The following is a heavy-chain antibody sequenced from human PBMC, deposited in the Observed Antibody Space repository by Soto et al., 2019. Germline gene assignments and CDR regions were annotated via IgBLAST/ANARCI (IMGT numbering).Heavy chain of an antibody. J-gene: IGHJ6*02. CDR2: ISSDGTSR. D-gene: IGHD4-4*01. CDR3: AKVRVKDYYYYAMDV. Sequence: ESGGGVVQPGRSLRLSCAASGFTFSSYGMHWVRQAPGKGLEWVAVISSDGTSRFYADSVKGRFTISRDNSKNTLYLQMNSLRAEDTAMYYCAKVRVKDYYYYAMDVWGQGTTVTVSS. V-gene: IGHV3-30*18. CDR1: GFTFSSYG.